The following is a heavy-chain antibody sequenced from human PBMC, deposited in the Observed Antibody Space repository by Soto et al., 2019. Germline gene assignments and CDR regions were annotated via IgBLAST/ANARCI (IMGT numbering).Heavy chain of an antibody. CDR3: ARRTGYSSSWYFQH. Sequence: PSETLSLTCAVYGGSFSGYYWSWIRQPPGKGLEWIGEINHSGSTNYNPSLKSRVTISVDTSKNQFSLKLSSVTAADTAVYYCARRTGYSSSWYFQHWGQGTLVTVSS. V-gene: IGHV4-34*01. J-gene: IGHJ1*01. D-gene: IGHD6-13*01. CDR1: GGSFSGYY. CDR2: INHSGST.